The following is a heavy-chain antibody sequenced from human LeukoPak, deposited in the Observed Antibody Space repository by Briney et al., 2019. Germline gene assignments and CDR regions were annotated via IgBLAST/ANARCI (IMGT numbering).Heavy chain of an antibody. D-gene: IGHD6-13*01. Sequence: GGSLRLSCAASGFTFSSYGMSWVRQAPGKGLEWVSAITGNGANTFYADSVKGRFTISRDNSKNTMYLQMNSLRAEDTAVYYCAKRGYSSSWSNFDYWGQGTLVTVSS. CDR3: AKRGYSSSWSNFDY. CDR1: GFTFSSYG. CDR2: ITGNGANT. V-gene: IGHV3-23*01. J-gene: IGHJ4*02.